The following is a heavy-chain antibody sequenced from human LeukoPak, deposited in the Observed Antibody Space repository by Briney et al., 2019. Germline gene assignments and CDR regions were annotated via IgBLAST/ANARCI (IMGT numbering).Heavy chain of an antibody. CDR3: ARHLYSGSSYFDY. D-gene: IGHD1-26*01. Sequence: SSETLSLTCTVSGYSISTAYSWGWIRQSPGKGLEWIGSLYHSGSTYYNPSLKSRVTISVDTSKNQFSLKLSSVTAADTAVYYCARHLYSGSSYFDYWGQGTLVTVSS. CDR2: LYHSGST. J-gene: IGHJ4*02. CDR1: GYSISTAYS. V-gene: IGHV4-38-2*02.